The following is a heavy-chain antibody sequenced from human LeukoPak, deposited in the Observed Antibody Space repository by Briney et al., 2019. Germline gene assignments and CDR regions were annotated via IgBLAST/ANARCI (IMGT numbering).Heavy chain of an antibody. V-gene: IGHV3-7*04. J-gene: IGHJ4*02. CDR3: ARDKVYGDSFFDY. CDR2: IKQDGSET. Sequence: GGSLRLSCAASGCTFSSYWMSWVRQAPGKGLEWVANIKQDGSETYYVGSVKGRFTISRDNAKNSLYLQMSSLRAEDTAVYYCARDKVYGDSFFDYWGQGTLVTVSS. D-gene: IGHD4-17*01. CDR1: GCTFSSYW.